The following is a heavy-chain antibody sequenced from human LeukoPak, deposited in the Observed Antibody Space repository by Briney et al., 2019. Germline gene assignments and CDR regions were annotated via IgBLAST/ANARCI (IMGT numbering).Heavy chain of an antibody. CDR1: GYMFATYG. D-gene: IGHD3-22*01. CDR3: AREYHYENSGYLYYSFDI. Sequence: ASVKVSCKASGYMFATYGISWVRQAPGQGLEWMGWTSGDNGNTNYIKKFQGRVTMTTDTSTSTAYMELRGLRSDDTAVYYCAREYHYENSGYLYYSFDIWGQGTMVTVSS. V-gene: IGHV1-18*01. CDR2: TSGDNGNT. J-gene: IGHJ3*02.